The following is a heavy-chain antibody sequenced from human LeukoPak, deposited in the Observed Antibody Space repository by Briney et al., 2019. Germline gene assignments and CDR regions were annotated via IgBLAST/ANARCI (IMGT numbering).Heavy chain of an antibody. Sequence: GESLKISCKGSGYSFTSYWIGWVRQMPGKGLGWMGIIYPGDSDTRYSPSFQGQVTISADKSISTAYLQWSSLKASDTAMYYCARHNRQQLVPTDAFDIWGQGTMVTVSS. V-gene: IGHV5-51*01. D-gene: IGHD6-13*01. CDR2: IYPGDSDT. CDR3: ARHNRQQLVPTDAFDI. CDR1: GYSFTSYW. J-gene: IGHJ3*02.